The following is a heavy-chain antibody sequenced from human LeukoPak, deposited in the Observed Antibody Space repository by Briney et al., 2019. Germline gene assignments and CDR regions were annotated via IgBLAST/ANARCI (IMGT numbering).Heavy chain of an antibody. CDR1: GFTFSSYS. V-gene: IGHV3-21*01. D-gene: IGHD3-10*01. Sequence: GGSLRPSCVASGFTFSSYSMNWVRQAPGKGLEWVSSISPSSTYIYFSDSVKGRITFSRDNAKNSLYLQMNSLRAEDTAVYYCAREWRYYYGSGSYYFVDYWGQGTLVTVSS. CDR3: AREWRYYYGSGSYYFVDY. J-gene: IGHJ4*02. CDR2: ISPSSTYI.